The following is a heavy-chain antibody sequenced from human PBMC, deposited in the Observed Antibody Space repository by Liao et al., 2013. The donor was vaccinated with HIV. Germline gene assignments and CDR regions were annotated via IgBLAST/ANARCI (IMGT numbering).Heavy chain of an antibody. V-gene: IGHV4-39*07. D-gene: IGHD3-22*01. CDR3: ARVLGGYYYDSSGYYPDAFDI. CDR1: GGSISSSSYY. CDR2: IYYSGST. Sequence: QVQLQESGPGLVKPSETLSLTCTVSGGSISSSSYYWGWIRQPPGKGLEWIGSIYYSGSTYYNPSLKSRVTISVDTSKNQFSLKLSSVTAADTAVYYCARVLGGYYYDSSGYYPDAFDIWAKGNGHVSS. J-gene: IGHJ3*02.